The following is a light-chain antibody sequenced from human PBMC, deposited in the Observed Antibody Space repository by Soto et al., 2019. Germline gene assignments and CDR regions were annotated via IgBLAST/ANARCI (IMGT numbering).Light chain of an antibody. Sequence: ETVLTQSPGTLSLSPGERATLSCRASQSVSRNYLAWYQQKPGQAPRLLIYGASNRVTGIPDRFSGSGSGTDFTLTISRLEPEDFAVYYCEQDGSAPPEVYTFGQGTKLEIK. V-gene: IGKV3-20*01. CDR1: QSVSRNY. CDR3: EQDGSAPPEVYT. J-gene: IGKJ2*01. CDR2: GAS.